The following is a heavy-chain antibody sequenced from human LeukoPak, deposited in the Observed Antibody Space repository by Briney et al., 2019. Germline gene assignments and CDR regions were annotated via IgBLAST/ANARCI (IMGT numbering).Heavy chain of an antibody. CDR2: ISSSSSTI. Sequence: GGSLRLSCAASGFTFSSYSMNWVRQAPGKGLEWVSYISSSSSTIYYADSVKGRFTISRDNAKNSLYLQMNSLRAEDTAVYYCASGHGDSWFDPWGQGTLVTVSS. D-gene: IGHD4-17*01. CDR1: GFTFSSYS. V-gene: IGHV3-48*01. CDR3: ASGHGDSWFDP. J-gene: IGHJ5*02.